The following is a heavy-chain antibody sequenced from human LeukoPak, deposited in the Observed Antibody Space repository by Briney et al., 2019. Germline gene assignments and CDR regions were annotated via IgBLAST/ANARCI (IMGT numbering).Heavy chain of an antibody. CDR1: VDSISGYY. V-gene: IGHV4-59*01. Sequence: SETLSLTCTVSVDSISGYYWSWIRQPPGKGLEWIGYMYYSGNTNYNPSLKSRVTILVDTSKNQFSLKMRSVTAADTAVYYCARKGGWGTGKPFDYWGQGTLVTVSS. CDR3: ARKGGWGTGKPFDY. CDR2: MYYSGNT. D-gene: IGHD5-12*01. J-gene: IGHJ4*02.